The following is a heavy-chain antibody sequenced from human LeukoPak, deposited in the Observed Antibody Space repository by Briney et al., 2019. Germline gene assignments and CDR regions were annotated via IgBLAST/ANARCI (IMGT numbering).Heavy chain of an antibody. V-gene: IGHV4-4*07. Sequence: SETLSLTCTVSGGSISSYYWSWIRQPAGKGLEWIGRIYTSGSTNYNPSLKSRVIMSVDTSKNQFSLKLSSVTAADTAVYYCARDRPYYDYVWGTSGAAFDIWGQGTMVTVSS. CDR1: GGSISSYY. CDR3: ARDRPYYDYVWGTSGAAFDI. J-gene: IGHJ3*02. CDR2: IYTSGST. D-gene: IGHD3-16*01.